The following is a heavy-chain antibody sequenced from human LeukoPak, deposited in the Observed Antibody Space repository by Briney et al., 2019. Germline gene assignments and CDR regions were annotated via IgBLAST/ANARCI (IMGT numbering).Heavy chain of an antibody. CDR1: GFTFSSYA. CDR3: ARDRHDYGDY. V-gene: IGHV3-30-3*01. CDR2: ISYDGSNK. Sequence: GRSLRLSCAASGFTFSSYAMHWVRQAPGKGLEWVAVISYDGSNKYYADSVKGRFTISKDNSKNTLYLQMNSLRAEDTAVYYCARDRHDYGDYWGQRPLVTVPS. J-gene: IGHJ4*02.